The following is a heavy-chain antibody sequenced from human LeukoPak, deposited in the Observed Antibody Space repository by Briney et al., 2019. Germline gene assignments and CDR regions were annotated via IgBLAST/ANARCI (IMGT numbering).Heavy chain of an antibody. CDR3: VRDGVGAPPFDY. Sequence: GGSLRLSCAASGFTVSSTYMSWVRQAPGKGLVWVSRIKGDGSSISHADSVKGRFTISRDNAKNTLDLQMDNLRVEDTAVYYCVRDGVGAPPFDYWGEGVLVTVSS. J-gene: IGHJ4*02. D-gene: IGHD1-26*01. CDR1: GFTVSSTY. V-gene: IGHV3-74*01. CDR2: IKGDGSSI.